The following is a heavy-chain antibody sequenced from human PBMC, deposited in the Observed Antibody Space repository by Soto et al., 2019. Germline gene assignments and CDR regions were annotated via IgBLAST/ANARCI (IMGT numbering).Heavy chain of an antibody. J-gene: IGHJ5*02. V-gene: IGHV4-34*01. CDR2: INHSGST. D-gene: IGHD6-19*01. CDR3: ARELGWFRA. Sequence: SETLSLTCAVYGGSFSGYYWNWIRQPPGKGLEWIGEINHSGSTNYNPSLKSRVTISVDTSKNQFSLKLSSVTAADTAVYYCARELGWFRAWGQGTLVTVSS. CDR1: GGSFSGYY.